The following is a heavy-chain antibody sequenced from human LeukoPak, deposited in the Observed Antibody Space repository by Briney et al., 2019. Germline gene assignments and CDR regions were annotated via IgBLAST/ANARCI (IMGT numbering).Heavy chain of an antibody. D-gene: IGHD3-22*01. CDR3: ARGPYSYDSSGAFDI. CDR2: LYNNGST. J-gene: IGHJ3*02. CDR1: GGSLWSFY. V-gene: IGHV4-4*07. Sequence: PSETLFLTCTVSGGSLWSFYWSWVRQPAGKGLEWIGRLYNNGSTNYSPSLKSRVIMSFDPSKNQFSLKLSSVTAADTAVYFCARGPYSYDSSGAFDIWGQGTMVTVSS.